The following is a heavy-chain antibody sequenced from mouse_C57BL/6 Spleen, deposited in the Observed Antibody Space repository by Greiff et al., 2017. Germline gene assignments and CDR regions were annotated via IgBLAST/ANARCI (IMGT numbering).Heavy chain of an antibody. D-gene: IGHD3-3*01. CDR1: GYAFTSYW. J-gene: IGHJ1*03. Sequence: VQLVESGAELVKPGASVKISCKASGYAFTSYWMNWVKQRPGQGLEWIGQIYPGDGDTNYNGKFKAKATLTADKSSSTAYMQLSSLTSEDSAVYFCAREGLRYYGGWGTGTTVTVSS. CDR2: IYPGDGDT. V-gene: IGHV1-80*01. CDR3: AREGLRYYGG.